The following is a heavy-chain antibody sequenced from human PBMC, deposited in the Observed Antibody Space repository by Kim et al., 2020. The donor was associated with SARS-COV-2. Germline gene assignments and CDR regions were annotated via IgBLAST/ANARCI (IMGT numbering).Heavy chain of an antibody. J-gene: IGHJ4*02. Sequence: SETLSLTCTVSGGSISSSSYYWGWIRQPPGKGLEWIGSIYYSGSTYYNPSLKSRVTISVDTSKNQFSLKLSSVTAADTAVYYCAAGIAAAGTFDYWGQGTLVTVSS. CDR1: GGSISSSSYY. V-gene: IGHV4-39*01. CDR3: AAGIAAAGTFDY. CDR2: IYYSGST. D-gene: IGHD6-13*01.